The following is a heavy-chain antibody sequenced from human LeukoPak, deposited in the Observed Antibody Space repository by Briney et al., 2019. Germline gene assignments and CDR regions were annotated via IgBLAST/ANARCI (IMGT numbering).Heavy chain of an antibody. CDR3: ASSLLGYCSSTSCHTFDY. Sequence: ASVKVSCKASGGTFSSYAISWVRQAPGQGLELMGGIIPIFGTANYAQKFQGRVTITAEESTSTAYMELSSLRSEDTAVYYCASSLLGYCSSTSCHTFDYWGQGTLVTVSS. CDR1: GGTFSSYA. J-gene: IGHJ4*02. D-gene: IGHD2-2*02. CDR2: IIPIFGTA. V-gene: IGHV1-69*13.